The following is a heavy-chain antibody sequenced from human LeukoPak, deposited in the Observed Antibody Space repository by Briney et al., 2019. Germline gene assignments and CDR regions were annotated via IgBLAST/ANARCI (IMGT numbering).Heavy chain of an antibody. CDR2: ISGSGGST. CDR3: AKGRGYSYTAPFDY. D-gene: IGHD5-18*01. Sequence: GGSLRLSCAASGFTLSSYAMSWVRPAPGKGLEWVSAISGSGGSTYYADSVKGRFTISRDNSKNTLYLQMNSLRAEDTAVYYCAKGRGYSYTAPFDYWGQGTLVTVSS. CDR1: GFTLSSYA. V-gene: IGHV3-23*01. J-gene: IGHJ4*02.